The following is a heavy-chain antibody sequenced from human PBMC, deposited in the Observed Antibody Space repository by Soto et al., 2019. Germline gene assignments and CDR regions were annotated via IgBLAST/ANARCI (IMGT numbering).Heavy chain of an antibody. D-gene: IGHD3-22*01. CDR2: ISAYNGNP. Sequence: ASVKVSCKASGYTFTSYGISWVRQAPGQGLEWMGWISAYNGNPNYAQKLQGRVTMTTDTSTSTAYMELRSLRSDDTAVYYCAREKEIGYDSSGYYAGLGYWGQGTLVTVSS. CDR3: AREKEIGYDSSGYYAGLGY. J-gene: IGHJ4*02. V-gene: IGHV1-18*01. CDR1: GYTFTSYG.